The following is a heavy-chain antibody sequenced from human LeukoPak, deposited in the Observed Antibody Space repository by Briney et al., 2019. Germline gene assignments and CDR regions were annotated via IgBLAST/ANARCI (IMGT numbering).Heavy chain of an antibody. Sequence: SETLSLTCAVSGYSISSGYYWGWIRQPPGKGLEWIGSIYHSGSTYYNPSLKSRVTISVDTSKNQFSLKLSSVTAADTAVYYCATYYDSSGYLLRNDAFDIWGQGTMVTVSS. D-gene: IGHD3-22*01. CDR3: ATYYDSSGYLLRNDAFDI. CDR1: GYSISSGYY. CDR2: IYHSGST. J-gene: IGHJ3*02. V-gene: IGHV4-38-2*01.